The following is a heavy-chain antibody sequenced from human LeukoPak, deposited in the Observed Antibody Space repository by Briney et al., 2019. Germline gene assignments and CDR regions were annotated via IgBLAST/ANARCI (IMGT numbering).Heavy chain of an antibody. Sequence: ASVKVSCKASGYTFTSYYMRWVRQAPGQGLEWMGIINPSGGSTSYAQKFQGRVTMTRDMSTSTVYMELSSLRSEDTAVYYCARGRGSCYSRFDPWGQGTLVTVSS. CDR2: INPSGGST. V-gene: IGHV1-46*01. J-gene: IGHJ5*02. D-gene: IGHD2-15*01. CDR3: ARGRGSCYSRFDP. CDR1: GYTFTSYY.